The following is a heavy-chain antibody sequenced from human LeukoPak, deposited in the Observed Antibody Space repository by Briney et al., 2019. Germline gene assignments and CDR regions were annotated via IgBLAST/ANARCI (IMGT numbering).Heavy chain of an antibody. Sequence: RASVKVSCKASGGTFSSYAISWVRQAPGQGLEWMGRIIPIFGIANYAQKFQGRVTITADKSTSTAYMELSSLRSEDTAVYYCARDEGAYCGGDCYSYFDYWGQGTLVTVSS. J-gene: IGHJ4*02. CDR2: IIPIFGIA. CDR3: ARDEGAYCGGDCYSYFDY. CDR1: GGTFSSYA. V-gene: IGHV1-69*04. D-gene: IGHD2-21*02.